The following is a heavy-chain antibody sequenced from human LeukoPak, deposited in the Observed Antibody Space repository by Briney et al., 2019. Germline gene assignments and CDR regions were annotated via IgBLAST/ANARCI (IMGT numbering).Heavy chain of an antibody. CDR2: INHSGST. J-gene: IGHJ5*02. Sequence: SETLSLTCAVYGGSFSGYYWSWIRQPPGKELEWVGEINHSGSTNYNPSLKSRVTISVDTSKNQFSLKLSSVTAADTAVYYCARRIRIYYDSSGYKGRFDPWGQGTLVTVSS. CDR1: GGSFSGYY. CDR3: ARRIRIYYDSSGYKGRFDP. D-gene: IGHD3-22*01. V-gene: IGHV4-34*01.